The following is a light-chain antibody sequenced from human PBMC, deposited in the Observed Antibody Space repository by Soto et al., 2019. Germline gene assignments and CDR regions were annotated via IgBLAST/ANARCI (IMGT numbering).Light chain of an antibody. CDR2: ENN. V-gene: IGLV1-51*02. Sequence: QSVLTQPPSVSAAPGQKVTISCSGSSSNIGNNYVSWYQQLPGTAPTLLIYENNKRPSGIPDRFSGSKSGTSATLGITGLQTGDEADYYCGTWDSSLSVVFGGGTKLTVL. CDR1: SSNIGNNY. J-gene: IGLJ2*01. CDR3: GTWDSSLSVV.